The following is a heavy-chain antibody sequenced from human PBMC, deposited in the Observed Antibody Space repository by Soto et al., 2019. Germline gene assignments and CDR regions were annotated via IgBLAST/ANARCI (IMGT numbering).Heavy chain of an antibody. CDR3: ARALRDLYDSSGYQYYYYYGMDV. J-gene: IGHJ6*02. D-gene: IGHD3-22*01. V-gene: IGHV3-30-3*01. Sequence: GGSLRLSCAASGFTFSSYAMHWVRQAPGKGLEWVAVISYDGSNKYYADSVKGRFTISRDNSKNTLYLQMNSLRAEDTAVYYCARALRDLYDSSGYQYYYYYGMDVWGQGTTVTVSS. CDR1: GFTFSSYA. CDR2: ISYDGSNK.